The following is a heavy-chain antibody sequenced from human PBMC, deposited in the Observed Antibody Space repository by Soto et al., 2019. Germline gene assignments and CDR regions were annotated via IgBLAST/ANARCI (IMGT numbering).Heavy chain of an antibody. CDR2: ISSYNGNT. D-gene: IGHD2-8*02. V-gene: IGHV1-18*04. J-gene: IGHJ6*02. Sequence: ASVKFSFKASGYTFTSYVISWVRQAPLQGLDWMGWISSYNGNTNYAQKLQGRVTMTTDTSTSTAYMELRSLRSDDTAVYYCARDPITTGYYYGMEVWGQGTTVTVSS. CDR1: GYTFTSYV. CDR3: ARDPITTGYYYGMEV.